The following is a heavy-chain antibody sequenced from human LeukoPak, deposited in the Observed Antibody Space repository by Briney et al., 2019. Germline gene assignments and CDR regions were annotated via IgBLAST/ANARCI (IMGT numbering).Heavy chain of an antibody. J-gene: IGHJ3*02. CDR1: GFTVSSNY. CDR3: ARGSLLRQGAFDI. Sequence: GGSLRLSCAASGFTVSSNYMSWVRQAPEKGLEWVSVIYSGGSTYYTDSVKGRFTISRDNSKNTLYLQMNSLRAEDTAVYYCARGSLLRQGAFDIWGQGTMVTVSS. V-gene: IGHV3-53*01. CDR2: IYSGGST. D-gene: IGHD2-2*01.